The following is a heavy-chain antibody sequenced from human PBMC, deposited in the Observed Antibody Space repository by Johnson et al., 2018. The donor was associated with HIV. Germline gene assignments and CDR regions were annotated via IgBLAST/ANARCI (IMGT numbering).Heavy chain of an antibody. CDR3: ARDSDSLYAFDI. CDR2: IYSGDST. CDR1: GFTVSSNY. V-gene: IGHV3-53*01. Sequence: VQLVESGGGLIQPGGSLRLSCAASGFTVSSNYMSWVRQPPGKGPEWVSVIYSGDSTYYADSVKGRFSISRDNSKNTLYLQMNSLRAEDTAVYYCARDSDSLYAFDIWGQGTMVTVSS. J-gene: IGHJ3*02. D-gene: IGHD3-22*01.